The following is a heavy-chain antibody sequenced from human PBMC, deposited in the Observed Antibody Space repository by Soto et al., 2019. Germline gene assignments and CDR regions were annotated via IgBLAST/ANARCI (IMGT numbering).Heavy chain of an antibody. CDR2: IYYSGST. J-gene: IGHJ4*02. CDR3: AREQLGGIDY. CDR1: GGSISSYY. Sequence: KLSETLSLTCTVSGGSISSYYWSCIRQPPGKGLEWIGYIYYSGSTNYNPSLKSRVTISVDTSKNQFSLKLSSVTAADTAVYYCAREQLGGIDYWGQGTLVTVSS. V-gene: IGHV4-59*01. D-gene: IGHD6-13*01.